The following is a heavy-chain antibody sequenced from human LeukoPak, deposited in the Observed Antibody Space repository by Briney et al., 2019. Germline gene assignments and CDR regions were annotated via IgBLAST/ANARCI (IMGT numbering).Heavy chain of an antibody. Sequence: PGGSLRLSCAASGFTFSSYGMSWVRQAPGKGLEWVSAISGSGGSTYYADSVKGRFTISRDNSKNTLYLQMNSLRAEDTAVYYCAKIPYSSGWYTPRYFDYWGQGTLVTVSS. CDR1: GFTFSSYG. CDR3: AKIPYSSGWYTPRYFDY. D-gene: IGHD6-19*01. J-gene: IGHJ4*02. CDR2: ISGSGGST. V-gene: IGHV3-23*01.